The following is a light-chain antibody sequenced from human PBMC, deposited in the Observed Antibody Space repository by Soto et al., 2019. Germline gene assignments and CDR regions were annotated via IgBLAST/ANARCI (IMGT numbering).Light chain of an antibody. V-gene: IGKV3-11*01. J-gene: IGKJ4*01. CDR2: DAS. CDR3: QQRSRWPPGGT. Sequence: EIVLTQSPATLSLSPGERATLSCRASQSVSTYLAWYQQKRGQAPRLLIYDASNRATGIRARFSGSGSGTDFPLTINSLEPEDFAVYYCQQRSRWPPGGTFGGGTKVEI. CDR1: QSVSTY.